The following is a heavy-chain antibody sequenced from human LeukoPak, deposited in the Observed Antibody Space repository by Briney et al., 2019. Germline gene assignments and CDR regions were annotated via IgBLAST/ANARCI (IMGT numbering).Heavy chain of an antibody. CDR3: AKNPPQDVDIVGVDY. CDR2: ISGRGGST. V-gene: IGHV3-23*01. D-gene: IGHD5-12*01. Sequence: PGGSLRLSCAASGFTFSSYAMSWVRQAPGEGLEWVSAISGRGGSTYYADSVKGRFTISRDNSKNTLYLQMNSLTAEDTAVYYCAKNPPQDVDIVGVDYWGQGTLVTVSS. CDR1: GFTFSSYA. J-gene: IGHJ4*02.